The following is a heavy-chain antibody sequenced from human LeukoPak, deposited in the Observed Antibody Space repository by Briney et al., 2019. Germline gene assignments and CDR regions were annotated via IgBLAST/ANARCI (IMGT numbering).Heavy chain of an antibody. CDR2: ISAYNGNT. Sequence: GASVKVSCKASGYTFTNYGISWVRQAPRQGLEWMGWISAYNGNTNYAQKLQGRVTMTTDTSTSTAYMELRSLRSDDTAVYYCARARLLRYYDWLLYHSNWFDPWGQGTLVTVSS. CDR1: GYTFTNYG. V-gene: IGHV1-18*01. J-gene: IGHJ5*02. CDR3: ARARLLRYYDWLLYHSNWFDP. D-gene: IGHD3-9*01.